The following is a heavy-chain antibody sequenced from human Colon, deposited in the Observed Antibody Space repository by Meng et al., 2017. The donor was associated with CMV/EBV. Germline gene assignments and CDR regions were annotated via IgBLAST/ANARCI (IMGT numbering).Heavy chain of an antibody. CDR2: IYYNGRT. J-gene: IGHJ6*01. Sequence: GSLRLSCSVSSDSVRTSTYYWAWIRQAPGKRLEWIGNIYYNGRTNYNPSLKSRVTISMDTSKNHFSLRLSSVTAADTAIYYWARDGAGTSTHYYFGM. CDR3: ARDGAGTSTHYYFGM. CDR1: SDSVRTSTYY. V-gene: IGHV4-39*07. D-gene: IGHD1-7*01.